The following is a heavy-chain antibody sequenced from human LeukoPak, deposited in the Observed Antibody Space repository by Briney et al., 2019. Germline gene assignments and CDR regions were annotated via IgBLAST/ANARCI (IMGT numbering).Heavy chain of an antibody. CDR3: ARLYYYDSSGYPDY. J-gene: IGHJ4*02. CDR1: GGSISSYY. V-gene: IGHV4-59*08. CDR2: IYYSGST. Sequence: PSETLSLTCTVSGGSISSYYWSWIRQPPGKGLEWIGYIYYSGSTNYNPSLKSQVTISVDTSKNQFSLKLSSVTAADTAVYYCARLYYYDSSGYPDYWGQGTLVTVSS. D-gene: IGHD3-22*01.